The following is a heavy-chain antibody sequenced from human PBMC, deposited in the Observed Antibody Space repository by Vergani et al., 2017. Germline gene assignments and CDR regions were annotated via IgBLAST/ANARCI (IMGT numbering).Heavy chain of an antibody. Sequence: QVQLQESGPGLVKPSETLSPTCAVSGYSISSGYYWGWIRQPPGKGLEWIGSIYHSGSTYYNPSLKSRVTISVDTSKNQFSLKLSSVTAADTAVYYCARVGVRGVPFDYWGQGTLVTVSS. CDR3: ARVGVRGVPFDY. J-gene: IGHJ4*02. V-gene: IGHV4-38-2*01. D-gene: IGHD3-10*01. CDR1: GYSISSGYY. CDR2: IYHSGST.